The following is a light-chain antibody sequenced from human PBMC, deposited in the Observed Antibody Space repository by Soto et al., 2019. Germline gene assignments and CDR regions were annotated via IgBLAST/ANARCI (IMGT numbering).Light chain of an antibody. CDR3: SSYTSSISWV. J-gene: IGLJ3*02. Sequence: QSALTQPASVSGSPGQSITISCTGTSSDVGGYNYVSWYQQHPGKAPKLMIYEVSNRPSGVSNRFSASKSGNTASLTISGLQAEDEAEYYCSSYTSSISWVFGGGTKLTVL. CDR2: EVS. V-gene: IGLV2-14*01. CDR1: SSDVGGYNY.